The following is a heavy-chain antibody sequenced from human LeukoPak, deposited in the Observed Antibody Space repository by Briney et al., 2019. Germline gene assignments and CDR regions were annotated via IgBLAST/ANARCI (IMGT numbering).Heavy chain of an antibody. CDR3: ARSSYSSSSSV. CDR2: INSDGSEG. CDR1: GFTFSGFW. J-gene: IGHJ3*01. D-gene: IGHD6-6*01. V-gene: IGHV3-7*03. Sequence: PGGSLRLSCAVSGFTFSGFWMSWSRQAPGKGLDWVASINSDGSEGYYADVVKGRFTISRDNAKNSLYLQINSLRAEDTAVYYCARSSYSSSSSVWGQGTMVTVSS.